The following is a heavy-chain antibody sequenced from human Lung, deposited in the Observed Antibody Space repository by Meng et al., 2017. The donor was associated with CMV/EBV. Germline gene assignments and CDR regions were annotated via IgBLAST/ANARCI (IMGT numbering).Heavy chain of an antibody. CDR2: TYYRSKWYH. V-gene: IGHV6-1*01. Sequence: QVQRQQSGSGLVKPSQTLSLTCASSGDIVSSNSAAWHWIRQSPSRGLEWLGRTYYRSKWYHEYAVSVKSRITISPDTPKNQFSLQLNSMTPEDTAVYYCARGINGGCGDWGQGTLVTVSS. D-gene: IGHD4-23*01. J-gene: IGHJ4*02. CDR1: GDIVSSNSAA. CDR3: ARGINGGCGD.